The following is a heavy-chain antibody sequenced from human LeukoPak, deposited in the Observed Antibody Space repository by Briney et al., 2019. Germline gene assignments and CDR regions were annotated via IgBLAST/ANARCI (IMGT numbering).Heavy chain of an antibody. CDR3: TAAGTGYYGMDV. CDR1: GYTLTELS. Sequence: GASVKVSCKVSGYTLTELSMHWVRQAPGKGLEWMGGFDPEDGETIYAQKFQGRVTMTEDTSTDTAYMELSSLRSEDTAVYSCTAAGTGYYGMDVWGKGTTVTVSS. CDR2: FDPEDGET. J-gene: IGHJ6*04. D-gene: IGHD6-13*01. V-gene: IGHV1-24*01.